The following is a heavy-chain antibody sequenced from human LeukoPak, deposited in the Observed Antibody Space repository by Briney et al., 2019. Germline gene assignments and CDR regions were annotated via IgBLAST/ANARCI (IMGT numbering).Heavy chain of an antibody. V-gene: IGHV4-39*07. Sequence: SETLSLTCTVSGGSISSSSYYWGWIRQPPGKGLEWIGSIYYSGSTYYNPSLKSRVTISVDTSKNQFSLKLSSVTAADTAVYYCARAVPSGYPGYWGQGTLVTVSS. CDR2: IYYSGST. D-gene: IGHD3-3*01. J-gene: IGHJ4*02. CDR1: GGSISSSSYY. CDR3: ARAVPSGYPGY.